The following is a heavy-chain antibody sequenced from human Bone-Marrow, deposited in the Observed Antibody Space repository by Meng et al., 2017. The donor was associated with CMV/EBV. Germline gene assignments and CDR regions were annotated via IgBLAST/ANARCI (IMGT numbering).Heavy chain of an antibody. V-gene: IGHV3-23*01. J-gene: IGHJ3*01. Sequence: GGSLRLSCAASGFTFDDFDMSWVRQAPGKGLEWVSSVTSDGTTHYAGSVKGRFTISRDNSKDTMFLQMNGLRAEDTAIYYCVTYDSSDVWGQGTMVTVSS. CDR3: VTYDSSDV. CDR1: GFTFDDFD. CDR2: VTSDGTT.